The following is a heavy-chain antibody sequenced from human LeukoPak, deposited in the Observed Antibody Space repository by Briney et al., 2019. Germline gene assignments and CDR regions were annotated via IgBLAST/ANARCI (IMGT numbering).Heavy chain of an antibody. CDR1: GYTFTSHV. CDR3: ARDRRASGSYRPFDY. V-gene: IGHV1-18*01. D-gene: IGHD1-26*01. Sequence: ASAKDSCKASGYTFTSHVISWVRQAPGQGPEWVGWISSYNGNTNYAQKRQGRVAMTTDTYTSTAYMELRSLRSDDTAVYYCARDRRASGSYRPFDYWGQGTLVTVSS. CDR2: ISSYNGNT. J-gene: IGHJ4*02.